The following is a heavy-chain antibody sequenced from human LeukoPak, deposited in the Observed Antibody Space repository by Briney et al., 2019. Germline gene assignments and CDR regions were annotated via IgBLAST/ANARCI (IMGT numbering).Heavy chain of an antibody. CDR1: GFTFSSYE. V-gene: IGHV3-48*03. D-gene: IGHD6-19*01. J-gene: IGHJ4*02. CDR2: ISSSGSTI. CDR3: ARGRKQWLVDY. Sequence: GRSLRLSCAASGFTFSSYEINWVRQAPGKGLEWVSYISSSGSTIYYADSVKGRFTISRDNAKNSLYLQMNSLRVEDTAVYYCARGRKQWLVDYWGQGTLVTVSS.